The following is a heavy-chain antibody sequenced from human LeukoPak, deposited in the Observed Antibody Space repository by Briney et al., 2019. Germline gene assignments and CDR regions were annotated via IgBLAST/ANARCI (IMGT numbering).Heavy chain of an antibody. D-gene: IGHD1-26*01. V-gene: IGHV3-7*01. CDR3: ARGSSAGASLRHDY. CDR1: GFTFSSYW. J-gene: IGHJ4*02. CDR2: IKQDGSEE. Sequence: GGSLRLSCAASGFTFSSYWMSWVRQAPGKGLEWVANIKQDGSEENFVDSVKGRFTISRDTAKKSLYLQMNSLRAEDTAVYYCARGSSAGASLRHDYWGQGTLVTVSS.